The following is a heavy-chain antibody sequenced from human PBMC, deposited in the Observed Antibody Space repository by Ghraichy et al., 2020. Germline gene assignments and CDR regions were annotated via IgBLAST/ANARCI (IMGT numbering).Heavy chain of an antibody. CDR2: VSYGGNT. J-gene: IGHJ4*02. D-gene: IGHD1-26*01. V-gene: IGHV4-39*07. CDR3: ARDATALIVGATSFDY. CDR1: GGSISSTAYY. Sequence: LSLTCTVSGGSISSTAYYWGWIRQPPGKGLEWIGSVSYGGNTYYNPSLKSRVTISVDTSKNQFSLTLTSVTAADTAVYYCARDATALIVGATSFDYWGRGTLVTVSS.